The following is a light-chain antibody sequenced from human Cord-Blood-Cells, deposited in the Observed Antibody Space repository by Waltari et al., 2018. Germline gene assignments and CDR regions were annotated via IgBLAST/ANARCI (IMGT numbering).Light chain of an antibody. CDR3: QQYYSTPYT. CDR1: QSVLYSSNNKNY. V-gene: IGKV4-1*01. Sequence: DIVMTQSPDSLAVSLGERATINCKSSQSVLYSSNNKNYLAWYQQKPGQPPKLLIYGSSTQGCGVPDRFRGSGSGTDFPLTISSLQAEYVAVYYCQQYYSTPYTFGQGTKLEIK. J-gene: IGKJ2*01. CDR2: GSS.